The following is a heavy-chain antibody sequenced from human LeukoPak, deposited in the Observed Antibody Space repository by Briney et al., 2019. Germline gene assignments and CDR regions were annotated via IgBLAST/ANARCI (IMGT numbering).Heavy chain of an antibody. Sequence: GGSLRLSCAASGFNVSNSYMSWVRQAPGKGLEWVSVMYSGGSTYYADSVKGRFTLSRDNAKNLLYLQMNSLRAEDTAVYYCARGTIAAAGYYYFDYWGQGTQVTVSS. CDR1: GFNVSNSY. J-gene: IGHJ4*02. V-gene: IGHV3-66*01. D-gene: IGHD6-13*01. CDR2: MYSGGST. CDR3: ARGTIAAAGYYYFDY.